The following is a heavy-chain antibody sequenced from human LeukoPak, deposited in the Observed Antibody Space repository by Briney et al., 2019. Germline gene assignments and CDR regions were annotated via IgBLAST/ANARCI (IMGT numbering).Heavy chain of an antibody. CDR2: IIPIFGTA. CDR3: ARGVVSVVITGGYYFDY. CDR1: GYTFTNYH. V-gene: IGHV1-69*13. D-gene: IGHD3-22*01. Sequence: ASVKVSCKASGYTFTNYHMHWVRQVPGQGLEWMGGIIPIFGTANYAQKFQGRVTITADESTSTAYMELSSLRSEDTAVYYCARGVVSVVITGGYYFDYWGQGTLVTVSS. J-gene: IGHJ4*02.